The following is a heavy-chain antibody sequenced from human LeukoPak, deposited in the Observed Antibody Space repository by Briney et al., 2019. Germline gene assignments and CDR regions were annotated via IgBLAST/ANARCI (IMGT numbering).Heavy chain of an antibody. CDR2: MSFDGSDK. Sequence: GGSLRLSCAASGFTFSNYAMHWVRQAPGKGLEWVAFMSFDGSDKYYADSVKGRFTISRDNSKNTLYLQMNSLRFEDTAVYYCARDQPGTYTLSSTWGQGTLVTVSS. J-gene: IGHJ5*02. V-gene: IGHV3-30-3*01. CDR1: GFTFSNYA. CDR3: ARDQPGTYTLSST. D-gene: IGHD6-19*01.